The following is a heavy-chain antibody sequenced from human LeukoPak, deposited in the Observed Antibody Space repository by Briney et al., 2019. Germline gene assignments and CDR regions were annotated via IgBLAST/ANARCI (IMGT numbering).Heavy chain of an antibody. Sequence: ASVKVSCKASGYTFTSNYIHWVRQAPGQGLEWVGMIYPRDGSTSYAQKFQGRVTMTRDTSTSTVYMELSSLRSEDTAVYYCARDPPPYYDFPDYWGQGTLVTVSS. CDR2: IYPRDGST. CDR3: ARDPPPYYDFPDY. D-gene: IGHD3-3*01. V-gene: IGHV1-46*01. CDR1: GYTFTSNY. J-gene: IGHJ4*02.